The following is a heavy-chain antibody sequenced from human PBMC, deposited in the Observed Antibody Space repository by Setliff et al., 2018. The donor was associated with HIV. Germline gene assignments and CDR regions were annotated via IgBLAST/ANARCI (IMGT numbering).Heavy chain of an antibody. V-gene: IGHV1-2*02. Sequence: RASVKVSCKASGYTFIGHYIHWVRQAPGQGLEWMGWINPNSGDTKYAQKFQDRVSLTRDTSLSTAYMELSSLTSDDTAIYYCARDMFEIWERSLAKGDEFDPWGQGSPVTVSS. CDR2: INPNSGDT. D-gene: IGHD3-10*02. CDR3: ARDMFEIWERSLAKGDEFDP. J-gene: IGHJ5*02. CDR1: GYTFIGHY.